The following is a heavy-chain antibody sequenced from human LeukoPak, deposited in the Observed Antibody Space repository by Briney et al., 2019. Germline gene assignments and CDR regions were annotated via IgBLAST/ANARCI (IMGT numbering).Heavy chain of an antibody. CDR2: IKQDESEK. D-gene: IGHD3-16*02. J-gene: IGHJ3*02. Sequence: GGSLRLSCAASGFTFSGYWMNWVRQAPGKGLEWVANIKQDESEKYYVDSVKGRFTISRDNAKNSLYLQMNFLRAEDTAVYYCARGYRDASDIWGQGTMVTVSS. CDR1: GFTFSGYW. CDR3: ARGYRDASDI. V-gene: IGHV3-7*01.